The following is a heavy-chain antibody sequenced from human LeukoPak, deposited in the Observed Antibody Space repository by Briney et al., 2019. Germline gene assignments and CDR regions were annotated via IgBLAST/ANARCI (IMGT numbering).Heavy chain of an antibody. CDR3: ARVFLRYSSSSRNNWFDP. CDR2: INPNSGGT. CDR1: GYTFTGYY. Sequence: ASVKVSCKASGYTFTGYYMHWVRQAPGQGLEWMGWINPNSGGTNYAQKFQGRVTMTRDTSISTAYMELSRLRSDDTAVYYCARVFLRYSSSSRNNWFDPWRQGTLVTVSS. V-gene: IGHV1-2*02. J-gene: IGHJ5*02. D-gene: IGHD6-6*01.